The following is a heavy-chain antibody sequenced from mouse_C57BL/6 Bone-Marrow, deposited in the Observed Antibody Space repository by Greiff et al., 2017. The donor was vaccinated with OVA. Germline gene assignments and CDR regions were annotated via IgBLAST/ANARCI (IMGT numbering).Heavy chain of an antibody. CDR3: ARLLRPDY. V-gene: IGHV1-50*01. Sequence: QVQLQQPGAELVKPGASVKLSCKASGYTFTSYWMQWVKQRPGQGLEWIGEIDPSDSYTKYHQKFKGKATLTVDTSSSTAYMQLSSLTSDDSAVYYCARLLRPDYWGQGTTRTVAS. J-gene: IGHJ2*01. CDR1: GYTFTSYW. D-gene: IGHD1-1*01. CDR2: IDPSDSYT.